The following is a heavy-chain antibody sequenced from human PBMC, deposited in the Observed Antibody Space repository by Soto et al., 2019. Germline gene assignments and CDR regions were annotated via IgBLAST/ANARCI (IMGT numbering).Heavy chain of an antibody. CDR3: ARAYYYDSSGYYRLSAFDI. J-gene: IGHJ3*02. Sequence: QVQLVQSGAEVQKPGSSVKVSCKASGGTFSSYAISWVRQAPGQGLEWMGGIIPIFGTANYAQKFQGRVTLTADESTSTAYMELSSLRSEDTAVYYCARAYYYDSSGYYRLSAFDIWGQGTMVTVSS. V-gene: IGHV1-69*01. D-gene: IGHD3-22*01. CDR2: IIPIFGTA. CDR1: GGTFSSYA.